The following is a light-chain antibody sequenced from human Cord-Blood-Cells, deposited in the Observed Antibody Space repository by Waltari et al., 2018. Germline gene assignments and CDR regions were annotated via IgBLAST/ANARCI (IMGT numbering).Light chain of an antibody. CDR2: EDN. Sequence: NFMLTQPHSVPESPGKTVTISCTRSSGTIASHNAQCYQQRPGSSPTTVIYEDNQRPSGVPDRFSGSIDSSSNSASLTISGLKTEDEADYYCQSYDSSNQVFGGGTKLTVL. CDR1: SGTIASHN. CDR3: QSYDSSNQV. V-gene: IGLV6-57*01. J-gene: IGLJ3*02.